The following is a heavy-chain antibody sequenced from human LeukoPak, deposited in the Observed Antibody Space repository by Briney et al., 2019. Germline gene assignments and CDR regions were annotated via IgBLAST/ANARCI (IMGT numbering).Heavy chain of an antibody. CDR3: AKDLHDSSGPDDY. CDR1: GGSFSGYY. J-gene: IGHJ4*02. V-gene: IGHV4-34*01. D-gene: IGHD3-22*01. CDR2: INHSGST. Sequence: SETLSLTCAVYGGSFSGYYWSWIRQPPGKGLEWIGEINHSGSTNYNPSLKSRVTISVDTSKNQFSLKLSSVTAADTAVYYCAKDLHDSSGPDDYWGQGTLVTVSS.